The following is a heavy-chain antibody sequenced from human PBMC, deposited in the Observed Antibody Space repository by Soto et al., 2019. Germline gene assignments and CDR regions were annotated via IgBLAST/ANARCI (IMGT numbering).Heavy chain of an antibody. J-gene: IGHJ5*02. V-gene: IGHV4-61*08. CDR1: AGSVSSGDYY. CDR3: AKVGDISAAPFDP. CDR2: VYSRGRT. D-gene: IGHD6-13*01. Sequence: QVQLQESGPGLVKPSETLSLSCTVSAGSVSSGDYYWTWIRQPPGKGLEWIGCVYSRGRTYYNPSLQNRGTISMDTSKNQIALKVSSMSAADTAVYYCAKVGDISAAPFDPWGQGILVTVSS.